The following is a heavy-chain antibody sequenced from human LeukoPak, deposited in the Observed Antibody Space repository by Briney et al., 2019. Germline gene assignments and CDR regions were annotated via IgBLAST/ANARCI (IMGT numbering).Heavy chain of an antibody. D-gene: IGHD6-19*01. V-gene: IGHV3-21*01. J-gene: IGHJ4*02. CDR3: TNGGHSSGWYAFDY. CDR2: ISSSSSYI. CDR1: GFTFSSYS. Sequence: GGSLRLSCAASGFTFSSYSMNWVRQAPGKGLEWVSSISSSSSYIYYADSVKGRFTISRDNAKNSLYLHMNSLRAEDTAVYYCTNGGHSSGWYAFDYWGQGTLVTVSS.